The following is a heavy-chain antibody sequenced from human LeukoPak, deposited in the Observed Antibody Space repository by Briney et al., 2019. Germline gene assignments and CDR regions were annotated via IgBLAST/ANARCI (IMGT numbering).Heavy chain of an antibody. CDR2: IIPIFGTA. CDR3: ARVITGGYYGSSGYPFDY. D-gene: IGHD3-22*01. CDR1: GGTFSSYA. Sequence: ASVKVSCKASGGTFSSYAVSWVRQAPGQGLEWMGGIIPIFGTANYAQKFQGRVTITADESTSTAYMELSSLRSEDTAVYYCARVITGGYYGSSGYPFDYWGQGTLVTVSS. J-gene: IGHJ4*02. V-gene: IGHV1-69*13.